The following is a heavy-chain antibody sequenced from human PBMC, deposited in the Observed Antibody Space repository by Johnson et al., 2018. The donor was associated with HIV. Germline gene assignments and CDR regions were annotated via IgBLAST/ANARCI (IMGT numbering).Heavy chain of an antibody. CDR3: ARDIIAAAGISAFDI. D-gene: IGHD6-13*01. Sequence: VQLVESGGGLVQPGGSLRLSCAASGFTFSSYWMHWVRQAPGKGLVWVSRINSDGSSTSYADSVKGRFPISRDNAKNTLYLQMNSLRAEDTAVYYCARDIIAAAGISAFDIWGQGTMVTVSS. CDR1: GFTFSSYW. CDR2: INSDGSST. V-gene: IGHV3-74*01. J-gene: IGHJ3*02.